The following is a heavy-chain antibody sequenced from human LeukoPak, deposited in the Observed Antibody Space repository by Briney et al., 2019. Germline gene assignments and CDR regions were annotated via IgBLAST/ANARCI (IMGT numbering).Heavy chain of an antibody. CDR3: ARGSGKVATTYFDY. Sequence: SETLSLTCTVSGGSISSGGYYWSSIRQHLGRGLECIAYIYYSGSTYYNPSLKSRVTISVDTSKNQFSLKLSSVTAADTAVYYCARGSGKVATTYFDYWGQGTLVTVSS. CDR2: IYYSGST. J-gene: IGHJ4*02. D-gene: IGHD5-12*01. V-gene: IGHV4-31*03. CDR1: GGSISSGGYY.